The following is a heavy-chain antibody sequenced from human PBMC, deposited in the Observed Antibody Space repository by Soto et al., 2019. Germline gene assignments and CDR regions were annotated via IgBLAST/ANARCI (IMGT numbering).Heavy chain of an antibody. CDR1: GYTFTSYD. CDR2: MNANSGNT. CDR3: ARVRIVVVPAAPFYYYYGMDV. V-gene: IGHV1-18*01. J-gene: IGHJ6*02. D-gene: IGHD2-2*01. Sequence: ASVKVSCKASGYTFTSYDINWVRRATGQGLEWMGWMNANSGNTNYAQKLQGRVTMTTDTSTSTAYMELRSLRSDDTAVYYCARVRIVVVPAAPFYYYYGMDVWGQGTTVTVSS.